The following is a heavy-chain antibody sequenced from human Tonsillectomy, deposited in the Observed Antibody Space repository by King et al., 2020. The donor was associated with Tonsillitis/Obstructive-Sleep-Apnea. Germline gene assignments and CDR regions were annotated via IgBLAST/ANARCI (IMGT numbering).Heavy chain of an antibody. D-gene: IGHD3-3*01. J-gene: IGHJ4*02. CDR1: GFTVSSNY. V-gene: IGHV3-53*01. Sequence: AQLVQSGGGLIQPGGSLRLSCAASGFTVSSNYMRWVRQAPGKGLEWVYSVKGRFTISRDNSKNTLYFQMNSLRAEDTAVYYCASRDFWSGYLAYWGQGTLVTVSS. CDR3: ASRDFWSGYLAY.